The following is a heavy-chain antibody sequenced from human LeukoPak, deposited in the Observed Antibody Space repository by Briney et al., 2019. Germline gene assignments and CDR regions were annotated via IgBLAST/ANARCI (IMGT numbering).Heavy chain of an antibody. CDR1: GYDFSTKW. V-gene: IGHV5-51*01. CDR2: IYPSDSIT. CDR3: ARLAPDYADYWFDP. D-gene: IGHD4-17*01. J-gene: IGHJ5*02. Sequence: GESLKISCKTSGYDFSTKWIGWVRQMPGKGLEWMGIIYPSDSITKYNPSFQGHVTMSADTSINTAYLEWRSLEASDTAMYYCARLAPDYADYWFDPWGQGTLVTVSS.